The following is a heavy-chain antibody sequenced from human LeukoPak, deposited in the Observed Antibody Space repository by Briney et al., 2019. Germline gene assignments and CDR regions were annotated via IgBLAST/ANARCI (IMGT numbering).Heavy chain of an antibody. V-gene: IGHV4-34*01. Sequence: SETLSLTCAVYGGSFSGYYWSWIRQPPGKGLEWIGEINHSGSTNYNPSLKSRVTISVDTSKNQFFLKLSSVTAADTAVYYCARGRCSSTSCYSTSTDAFDIWGQGTMVTVSS. J-gene: IGHJ3*02. CDR1: GGSFSGYY. D-gene: IGHD2-2*01. CDR2: INHSGST. CDR3: ARGRCSSTSCYSTSTDAFDI.